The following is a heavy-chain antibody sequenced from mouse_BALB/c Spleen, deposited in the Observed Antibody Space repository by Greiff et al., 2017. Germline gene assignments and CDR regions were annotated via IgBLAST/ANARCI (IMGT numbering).Heavy chain of an antibody. J-gene: IGHJ2*01. Sequence: QVQLQQSGAELARPGASVKLSCKASGYTFTSYWMQWVKQRPGQGLEWIGAIYPGDGDTRYTQKFKGKATLTADKSSSTAYMQLSSLASEDSAVYYCARFGGYYGSSYYFDYWGQGTTLTVSS. CDR2: IYPGDGDT. V-gene: IGHV1-87*01. CDR3: ARFGGYYGSSYYFDY. D-gene: IGHD1-1*01. CDR1: GYTFTSYW.